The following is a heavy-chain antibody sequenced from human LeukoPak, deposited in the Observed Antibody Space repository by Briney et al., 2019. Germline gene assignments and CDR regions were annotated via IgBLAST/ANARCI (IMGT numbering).Heavy chain of an antibody. CDR2: INPSGGST. CDR3: VRPAAGRPYYYMDV. J-gene: IGHJ6*03. V-gene: IGHV1-46*01. Sequence: ASLKVSCKASGYTFTSYYMHWVRHSPGQWLEWMGIINPSGGSTSYAQKFQGRVTMTRDMSTSTVYMELSSLRSEDTAVYYCVRPAAGRPYYYMDVWGKGTTVTVSS. CDR1: GYTFTSYY. D-gene: IGHD6-13*01.